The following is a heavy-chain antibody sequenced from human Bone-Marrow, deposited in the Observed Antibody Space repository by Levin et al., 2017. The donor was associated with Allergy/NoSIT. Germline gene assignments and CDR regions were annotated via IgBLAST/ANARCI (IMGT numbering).Heavy chain of an antibody. Sequence: SETLSLTCTVSGGSISSGDYYWSWIRQPPGKGLEWIGYIYYSGSTYYNPSLKSRVTISVDTSKNQFSLKLSSVTAADTAVYYCARVGLRGGDSDPLDWGQGTMVTVSS. CDR3: ARVGLRGGDSDPLD. V-gene: IGHV4-30-4*01. CDR2: IYYSGST. D-gene: IGHD5-12*01. CDR1: GGSISSGDYY. J-gene: IGHJ3*01.